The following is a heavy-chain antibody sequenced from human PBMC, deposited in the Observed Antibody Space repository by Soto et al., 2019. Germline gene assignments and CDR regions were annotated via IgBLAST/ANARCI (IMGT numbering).Heavy chain of an antibody. J-gene: IGHJ5*02. V-gene: IGHV4-31*01. D-gene: IGHD6-13*01. CDR3: AVHRAAPAAALSNWFGP. CDR1: GASVTSGSYF. Sequence: SETLSLTCSVSGASVTSGSYFWTWIRQLPGKGLQWIGYIYSSGATHYNPSLQSLLSMSLDTSGNHFSLRLTSVTVADTAVYYCAVHRAAPAAALSNWFGPWGQGSLVTVSS. CDR2: IYSSGAT.